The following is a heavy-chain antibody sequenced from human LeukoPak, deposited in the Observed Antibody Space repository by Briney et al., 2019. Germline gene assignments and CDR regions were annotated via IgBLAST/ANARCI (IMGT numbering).Heavy chain of an antibody. CDR2: TYYRSKWYN. D-gene: IGHD1-20*01. V-gene: IGHV6-1*01. CDR3: ATGYNYAFDY. Sequence: SRTLSLTCAISGDSVSSNTAAWNWIRQSPSRGLEWLGRTYYRSKWYNEYAVSVKSRITINPDTPKNQFSLQLNSVTPEDTAVYYCATGYNYAFDYWGQGTLVTVSS. J-gene: IGHJ4*02. CDR1: GDSVSSNTAA.